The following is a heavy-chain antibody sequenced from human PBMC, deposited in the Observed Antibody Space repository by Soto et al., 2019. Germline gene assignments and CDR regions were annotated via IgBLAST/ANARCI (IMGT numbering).Heavy chain of an antibody. CDR3: ARDRSRWEPDYFDY. J-gene: IGHJ4*02. CDR1: GFTFSSYG. D-gene: IGHD1-26*01. V-gene: IGHV3-33*01. Sequence: LRLSCAASGFTFSSYGMHWVRQAPGKGLEWVAVIWYDGSNKYYADSVKGRFTISRDNSKNTLYLQMNSLRAEDTAVYYCARDRSRWEPDYFDYWGQGTLVTSPQ. CDR2: IWYDGSNK.